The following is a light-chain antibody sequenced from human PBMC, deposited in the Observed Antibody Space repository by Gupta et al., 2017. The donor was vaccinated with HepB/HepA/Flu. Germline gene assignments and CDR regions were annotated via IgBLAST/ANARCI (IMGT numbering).Light chain of an antibody. J-gene: IGLJ1*01. CDR1: GCNIGSNF. Sequence: QSVLTQPPSASGPPGQRVTISCSGGGCNIGSNFVFWYQQFPGPAPKFLIYRNNQRHSGVPDRFSGSKSGTSASLAISGLLAEDEADYFCAAWDDGLNGLVFGTGTTVTVL. CDR2: RNN. CDR3: AAWDDGLNGLV. V-gene: IGLV1-47*01.